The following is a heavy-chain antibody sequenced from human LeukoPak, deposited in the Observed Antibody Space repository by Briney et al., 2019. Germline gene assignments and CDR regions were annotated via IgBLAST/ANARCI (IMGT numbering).Heavy chain of an antibody. CDR3: ARGDSSGYYSHRDYYYYMDV. CDR2: INSDGSST. Sequence: GGSLRLSCAASGFTFSSYWMHWVRQAPGKGLVWVSRINSDGSSTSYADSVKGRFTISRDNAKNTLYLQMNSLRAEDTAVYYCARGDSSGYYSHRDYYYYMDVWGKGPRSPSP. CDR1: GFTFSSYW. D-gene: IGHD3-22*01. V-gene: IGHV3-74*01. J-gene: IGHJ6*03.